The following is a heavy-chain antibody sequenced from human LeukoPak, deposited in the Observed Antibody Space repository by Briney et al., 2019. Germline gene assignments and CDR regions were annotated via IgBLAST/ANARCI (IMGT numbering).Heavy chain of an antibody. CDR2: IYSGGST. Sequence: PGGSLRLSCAASGFTVSSNYMSWVRQAPGMGLEWVSVIYSGGSTYYADSVKGRFTISRDNSKNTLYLQMNSLRAEDTAVYYCARGPQGADDAFDIWGQGTMVTVSS. CDR1: GFTVSSNY. CDR3: ARGPQGADDAFDI. J-gene: IGHJ3*02. V-gene: IGHV3-66*01.